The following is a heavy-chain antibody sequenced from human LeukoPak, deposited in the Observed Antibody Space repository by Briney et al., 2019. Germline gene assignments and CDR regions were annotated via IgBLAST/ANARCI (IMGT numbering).Heavy chain of an antibody. D-gene: IGHD6-19*01. CDR2: IRSNVYGGTT. J-gene: IGHJ4*02. V-gene: IGHV3-49*04. Sequence: GGSLRLSCTASGFSFGDCAMSWVRQAPGKGLEWVGLIRSNVYGGTTEYAASVKGRFSISSEDSKSIANLHMNSLKTDDTAVYFCTTSLRSGWYRGFDYWGQGTLVTVSS. CDR1: GFSFGDCA. CDR3: TTSLRSGWYRGFDY.